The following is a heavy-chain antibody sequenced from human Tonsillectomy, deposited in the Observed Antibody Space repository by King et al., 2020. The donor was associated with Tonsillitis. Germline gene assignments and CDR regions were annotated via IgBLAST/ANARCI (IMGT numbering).Heavy chain of an antibody. V-gene: IGHV4-38-2*01. CDR2: IYHSGST. D-gene: IGHD3-10*01. CDR1: GYSISSGYY. J-gene: IGHJ4*02. CDR3: ARVWLVRDRRFDY. Sequence: VQLQESGPGLVKPSETLSLTCAVSGYSISSGYYWGWIRQPPGKGLEWIGSIYHSGSTYYNPSLKSRVTISVDTSKNQFSLKLSSVTAADTAVYYCARVWLVRDRRFDYWGQGTLVTVSS.